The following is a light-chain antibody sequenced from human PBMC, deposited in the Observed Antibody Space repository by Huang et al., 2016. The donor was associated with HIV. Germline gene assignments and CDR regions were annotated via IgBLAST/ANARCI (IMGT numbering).Light chain of an antibody. Sequence: ETVMTQSPVTLSVSPGDRASLSCRSSQIVISHLAWYQQKPGQAPRLLSYAASTRATGVPARFSGSGAGTEFTLTISTLQSEDSAVYYCQQYNDFRSTFGPGTRVEIK. CDR2: AAS. J-gene: IGKJ3*01. CDR3: QQYNDFRST. CDR1: QIVISH. V-gene: IGKV3-15*01.